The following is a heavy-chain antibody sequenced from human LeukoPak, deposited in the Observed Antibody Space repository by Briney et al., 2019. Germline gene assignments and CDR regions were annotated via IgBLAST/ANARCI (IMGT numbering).Heavy chain of an antibody. CDR3: ARDPHGAKGAFDI. CDR2: INPNSGGT. Sequence: ASVKVSCKASGYTFTSYYMHWVRQAPGQGLEWMGWINPNSGGTNYAQKFQGRVTMTRDTSISTAYMELSRLRSDDTAVYYCARDPHGAKGAFDIWGQGTMVTVSS. CDR1: GYTFTSYY. J-gene: IGHJ3*02. D-gene: IGHD4-17*01. V-gene: IGHV1-2*02.